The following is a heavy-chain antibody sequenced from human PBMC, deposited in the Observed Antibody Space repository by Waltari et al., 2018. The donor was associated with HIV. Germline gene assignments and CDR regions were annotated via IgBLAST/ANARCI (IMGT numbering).Heavy chain of an antibody. Sequence: QLQLQESGPGLVKPSETLSLTCTVSGGSLSSSSYYWGWIRQPPGKGLEWIGSIYYSRRTYYNPSLKSRVTISVDTSNNQFSLKLSSVTAADTAVYYCARLRGSVAGLPGGFYFDYWGQGTLVTVSS. CDR1: GGSLSSSSYY. J-gene: IGHJ4*02. V-gene: IGHV4-39*01. D-gene: IGHD6-19*01. CDR3: ARLRGSVAGLPGGFYFDY. CDR2: IYYSRRT.